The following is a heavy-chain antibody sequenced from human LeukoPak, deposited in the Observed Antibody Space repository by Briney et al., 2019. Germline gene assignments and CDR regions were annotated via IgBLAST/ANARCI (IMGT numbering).Heavy chain of an antibody. V-gene: IGHV3-11*01. J-gene: IGHJ4*02. CDR2: MSGSGDAI. CDR1: GFTFSDYY. D-gene: IGHD2-15*01. Sequence: GESLRLSCAASGFTFSDYYMNWIRQAPGKGLEWISYMSGSGDAIYYADSVMGRFTISRDNAKNSLFLQMNSLRAEDTAMYYCARDGGSCSGGSCYDYWGQGTLVTVSS. CDR3: ARDGGSCSGGSCYDY.